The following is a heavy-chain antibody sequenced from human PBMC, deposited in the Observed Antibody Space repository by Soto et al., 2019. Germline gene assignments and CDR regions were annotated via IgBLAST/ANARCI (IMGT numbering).Heavy chain of an antibody. CDR1: GFTFSRYG. D-gene: IGHD2-2*01. CDR3: ARDPSESRVGNWIES. J-gene: IGHJ5*01. Sequence: EVQLVESGGGLVKPGGSLRLSCAASGFTFSRYGMNWLRQAPGKGLEWVASISSSTSYVYYADSVKGRFSTSRDNAKNIMYLEMYALRTEDTAVYYCARDPSESRVGNWIESCGQGTLVTVSS. V-gene: IGHV3-21*06. CDR2: ISSSTSYV.